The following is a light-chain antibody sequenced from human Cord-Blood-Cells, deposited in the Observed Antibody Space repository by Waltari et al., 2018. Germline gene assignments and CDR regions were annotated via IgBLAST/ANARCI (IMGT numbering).Light chain of an antibody. Sequence: LLTQPPSPSGSPGQRVSTPCSRSRPTIRRTPVTWYQQHPGTAPKLLIYSNNQRPSGVPDRFSGSKSGTSASLAISGLQSEDEADYYCAAWDDSLNVVFGGGTKLTVL. V-gene: IGLV1-44*01. CDR1: RPTIRRTP. CDR3: AAWDDSLNVV. CDR2: SNN. J-gene: IGLJ2*01.